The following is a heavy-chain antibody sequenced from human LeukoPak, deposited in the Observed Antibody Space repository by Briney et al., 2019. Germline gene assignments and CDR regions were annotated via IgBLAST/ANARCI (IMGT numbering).Heavy chain of an antibody. CDR1: GASINDFY. V-gene: IGHV4-59*01. CDR3: ARGGIRGYSAFDNLDF. Sequence: SETLSLTCAVSGASINDFYWTWIRQPPGKGLEWIGYVYYGGSTNYNPSLKSRVSMSVDTSKNQFSRTLTSVTVADTAFYYCARGGIRGYSAFDNLDFWGLGTHVTVSS. CDR2: VYYGGST. J-gene: IGHJ4*02. D-gene: IGHD5-12*01.